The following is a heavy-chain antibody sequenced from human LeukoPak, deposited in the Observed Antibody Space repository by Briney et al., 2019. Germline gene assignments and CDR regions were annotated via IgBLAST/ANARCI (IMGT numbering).Heavy chain of an antibody. D-gene: IGHD2-2*01. V-gene: IGHV1-8*01. CDR1: GYTFTSYD. CDR2: MNPNSGNT. J-gene: IGHJ6*02. Sequence: GASVKVSCKASGYTFTSYDINWVRQATGQGLEGMGWMNPNSGNTGYAQKFQGRGTMTRNTSISTAYMELSSLRSEDTAVYYCARAAYGIVVVPAAMYYGMDVWGQGTTVTVSS. CDR3: ARAAYGIVVVPAAMYYGMDV.